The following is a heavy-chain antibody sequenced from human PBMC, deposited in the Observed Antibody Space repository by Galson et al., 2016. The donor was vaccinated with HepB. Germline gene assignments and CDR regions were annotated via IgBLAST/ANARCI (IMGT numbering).Heavy chain of an antibody. CDR3: ARTNGPGNGDFDRLFAI. D-gene: IGHD3-10*01. CDR1: GGSISSASHF. CDR2: IYTNG. V-gene: IGHV4-61*02. J-gene: IGHJ3*02. Sequence: TLSLTCTVSGGSISSASHFWSWMRQPAGKGLEWIGRIYTNGDTEYTDYNPSLKSRVTISVDTSKNQFSLKLNSVTAADTAGYYCARTNGPGNGDFDRLFAIWGQGTMVTVSS.